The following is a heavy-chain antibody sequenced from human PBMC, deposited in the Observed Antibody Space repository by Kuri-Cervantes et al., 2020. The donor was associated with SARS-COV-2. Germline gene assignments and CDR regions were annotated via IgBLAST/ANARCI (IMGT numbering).Heavy chain of an antibody. CDR3: ARGMVRGIIQYYYYAMDV. D-gene: IGHD3-10*01. V-gene: IGHV1-2*04. Sequence: ASVKVSCKASGYTFTGYYMHWVRQAPGQGLEWMGWINPNSGGTNNAQKFQGWVTMTRDTSISTAYMELSRLRSDDTAVYYCARGMVRGIIQYYYYAMDVWGQGTTVTVSS. CDR1: GYTFTGYY. J-gene: IGHJ6*02. CDR2: INPNSGGT.